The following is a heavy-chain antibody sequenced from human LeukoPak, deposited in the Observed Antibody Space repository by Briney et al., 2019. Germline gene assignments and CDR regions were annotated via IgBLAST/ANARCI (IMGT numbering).Heavy chain of an antibody. D-gene: IGHD3-10*01. Sequence: GGSLRLSCAASGFTFSGSAMHWVRQASGKGLEWVGRIRSKANSYATAYAASVKGRFTISRDDSKNTAYLQMNSLKTEDTAVYYCARVGNGSGSRYFDLWGRGTLVTVSS. J-gene: IGHJ2*01. V-gene: IGHV3-73*01. CDR2: IRSKANSYAT. CDR1: GFTFSGSA. CDR3: ARVGNGSGSRYFDL.